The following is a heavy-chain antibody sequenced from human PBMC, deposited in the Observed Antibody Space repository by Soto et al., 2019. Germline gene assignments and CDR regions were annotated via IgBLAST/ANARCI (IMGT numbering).Heavy chain of an antibody. CDR2: IYYSGST. Sequence: SETLSLTCEVSGYCLSGSHRAGWIRQPPGKGLEWLGYIYYSGSTSYNPSLKSRITMSVDTSKNQFSLKLSSVTAEDTAVYYCARTQRSYSSGWSMWFDPWGQGALVTVSS. D-gene: IGHD6-19*01. CDR1: GYCLSGSHR. J-gene: IGHJ5*02. V-gene: IGHV4-28*01. CDR3: ARTQRSYSSGWSMWFDP.